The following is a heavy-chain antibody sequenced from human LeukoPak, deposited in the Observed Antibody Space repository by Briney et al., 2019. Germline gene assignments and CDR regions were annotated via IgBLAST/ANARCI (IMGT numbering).Heavy chain of an antibody. D-gene: IGHD3-16*02. CDR1: GGSFSGYY. CDR2: INHSGST. CDR3: AREAYVWGSYRYTEAYFDY. Sequence: SETLSLTCAVYGGSFSGYYWSWIRQPPGKGLEWIGEINHSGSTNYNPSLKSRVTISVDTSKNQFSPKLSSVTAADTAVYYCAREAYVWGSYRYTEAYFDYWGQGTLVTVSS. J-gene: IGHJ4*02. V-gene: IGHV4-34*01.